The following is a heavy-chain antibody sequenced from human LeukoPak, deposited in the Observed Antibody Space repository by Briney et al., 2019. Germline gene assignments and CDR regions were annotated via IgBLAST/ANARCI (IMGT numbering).Heavy chain of an antibody. CDR1: GFTFSDYY. Sequence: PGGSLRLSCAASGFTFSDYYMRWIRQAPGKGLEWVSYISSSGSTIYYADSVKGRFTISRDNAKNSLYLQMNSLRAEDTAVYYCARDVKKVVVIFDYWGQGTLVTVSS. CDR3: ARDVKKVVVIFDY. D-gene: IGHD3-22*01. J-gene: IGHJ4*02. V-gene: IGHV3-11*04. CDR2: ISSSGSTI.